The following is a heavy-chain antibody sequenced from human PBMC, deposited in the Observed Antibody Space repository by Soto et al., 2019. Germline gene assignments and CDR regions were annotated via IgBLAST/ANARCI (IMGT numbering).Heavy chain of an antibody. CDR3: ARGSSGYISSWYYFDY. CDR1: GFTFTDYA. CDR2: ISGIGGST. D-gene: IGHD6-13*01. J-gene: IGHJ4*02. Sequence: EVQLLESGGGLVQPGGSLRLSCAASGFTFTDYALSWVRQAPGKGLVWVATISGIGGSTYLADSVKGRLSFSRDNSKNTVSLLMNSLRAEDTAVYFCARGSSGYISSWYYFDYWGRGTLVTVSS. V-gene: IGHV3-23*01.